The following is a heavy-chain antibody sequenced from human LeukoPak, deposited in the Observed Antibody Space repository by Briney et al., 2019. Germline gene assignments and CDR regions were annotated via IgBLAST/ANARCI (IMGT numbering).Heavy chain of an antibody. CDR1: GFTMRNHW. CDR3: TSWGDTTAEYFQR. CDR2: INPDGRDT. V-gene: IGHV3-7*01. Sequence: GGSLRLSCAASGFTMRNHWMSWVRQAPGKGLEWVAHINPDGRDTYYVDSVKGRFTISRDNAQNSMYLQMNSLRVEDTAVYYCTSWGDTTAEYFQRWGQGTLVTVSS. J-gene: IGHJ1*01. D-gene: IGHD2-21*02.